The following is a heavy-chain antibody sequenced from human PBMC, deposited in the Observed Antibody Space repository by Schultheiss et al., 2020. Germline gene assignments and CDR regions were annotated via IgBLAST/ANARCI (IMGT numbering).Heavy chain of an antibody. CDR1: GYTFTSYY. CDR3: ARDWRDGYNPSRLVYFDY. J-gene: IGHJ4*02. D-gene: IGHD5-24*01. CDR2: INPSGGST. Sequence: ASVKVSCKASGYTFTSYYMHWVRQAPGQGLEWMGIINPSGGSTSYAQKFQGRVTMTRDTSTSTVYMELSSLRSEDTAVYYCARDWRDGYNPSRLVYFDYWGQGTRVTVSA. V-gene: IGHV1-46*01.